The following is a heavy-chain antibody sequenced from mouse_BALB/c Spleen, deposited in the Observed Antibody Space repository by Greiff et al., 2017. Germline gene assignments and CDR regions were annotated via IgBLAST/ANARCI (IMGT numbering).Heavy chain of an antibody. J-gene: IGHJ1*01. V-gene: IGHV2-9*02. CDR1: GFSLTSYG. Sequence: VQLVESGPGLVAPSQSLSITCTVSGFSLTSYGVHWVRQPPGKGLEWLGVIWAGGSTNYNSALMSRLSISKDNSKSQVFLKMNSLQTDDTAMYYCARDRGVYYYGSSNWYFDVWGAGTTVTVSS. CDR3: ARDRGVYYYGSSNWYFDV. CDR2: IWAGGST. D-gene: IGHD1-1*01.